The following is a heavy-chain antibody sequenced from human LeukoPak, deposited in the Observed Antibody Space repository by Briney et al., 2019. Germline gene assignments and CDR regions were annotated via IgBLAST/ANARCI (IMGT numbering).Heavy chain of an antibody. CDR2: IYYSGST. J-gene: IGHJ4*02. CDR3: ASYYGDSSLVDY. D-gene: IGHD4-17*01. Sequence: SETLSLTCTVSGGSISSGDYYWSWIRQPPGKGLEWIGYIYYSGSTYYNPSLKSRVTISVDTSKNQFSLKLSTVTAADTAVYHCASYYGDSSLVDYWGQGTLVTVSS. CDR1: GGSISSGDYY. V-gene: IGHV4-30-4*01.